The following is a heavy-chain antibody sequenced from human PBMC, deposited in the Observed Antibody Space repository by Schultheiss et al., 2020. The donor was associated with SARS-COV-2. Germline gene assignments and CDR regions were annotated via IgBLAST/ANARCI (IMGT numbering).Heavy chain of an antibody. Sequence: ETLSLTCTVSGGSINSNNWWSWVRQPPGTGLEWLSTISGSGSNTYYAASVEGRFTISRDNSKNSLYLQMSSLTAEDTALYYCARALDGGFTQGDYWGQGTLVTVSS. J-gene: IGHJ4*02. D-gene: IGHD2-15*01. CDR3: ARALDGGFTQGDY. CDR2: ISGSGSNT. V-gene: IGHV3-23*01. CDR1: GGSINSNN.